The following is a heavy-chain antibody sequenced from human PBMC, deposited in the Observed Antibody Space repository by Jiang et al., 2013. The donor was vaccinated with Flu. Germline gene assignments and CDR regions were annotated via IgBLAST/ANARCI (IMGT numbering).Heavy chain of an antibody. Sequence: MNPNSGNTGYAQKFQGRVTMTRNTSISTAYMELSSLRSEDTAVYYCARGRESGQLARFDYWGQGTLVTVSS. CDR2: MNPNSGNT. CDR3: ARGRESGQLARFDY. D-gene: IGHD6-6*01. V-gene: IGHV1-8*01. J-gene: IGHJ4*02.